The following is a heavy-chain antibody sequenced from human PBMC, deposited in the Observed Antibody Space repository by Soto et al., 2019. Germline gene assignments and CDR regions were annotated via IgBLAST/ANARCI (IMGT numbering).Heavy chain of an antibody. CDR1: GFTISSYI. J-gene: IGHJ4*02. CDR2: ISASGRTT. D-gene: IGHD5-12*01. V-gene: IGHV3-48*01. CDR3: ARDRQVGNGYDS. Sequence: PAVSLRLSCPTSGFTISSYIMNWVRQAPGKGLEWISYISASGRTTYYADSVKGRSTISRDNAKNSLYLQMSSQIAEDTAVYYCARDRQVGNGYDSWGQGT.